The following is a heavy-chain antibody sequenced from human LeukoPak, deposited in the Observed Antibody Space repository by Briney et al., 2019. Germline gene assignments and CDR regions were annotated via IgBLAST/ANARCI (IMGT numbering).Heavy chain of an antibody. CDR1: GFTFSSFS. CDR3: AAGSGSYRDWFDP. V-gene: IGHV3-21*01. J-gene: IGHJ5*02. D-gene: IGHD3-10*01. Sequence: GGSLRLSCAASGFTFSSFSMNWVRQAPGKGLEWVSSISSSSSYIYYADSVKGRFTISRDNAKNSLYLQMNSLRAEDTAVYYCAAGSGSYRDWFDPWGQGTLVTVSS. CDR2: ISSSSSYI.